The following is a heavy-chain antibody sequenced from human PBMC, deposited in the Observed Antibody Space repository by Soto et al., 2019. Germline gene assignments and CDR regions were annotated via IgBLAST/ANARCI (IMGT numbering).Heavy chain of an antibody. Sequence: QVQLVQSGAEVKKPGASVKVSCTFTSYDINWVRQATGQGLEWMGWMNPNSGNTRYAQKFQGRVTITRNTSNSTAYMELSSLRSEDTAVYYCARGPGSSDWRFSYYYMDVWGQGTTVTVSS. CDR2: MNPNSGNT. CDR3: ARGPGSSDWRFSYYYMDV. CDR1: FTSYD. D-gene: IGHD6-19*01. V-gene: IGHV1-8*01. J-gene: IGHJ6*02.